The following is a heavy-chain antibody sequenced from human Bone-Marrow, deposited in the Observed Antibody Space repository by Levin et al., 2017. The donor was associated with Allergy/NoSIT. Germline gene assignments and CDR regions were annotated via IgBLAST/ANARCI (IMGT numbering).Heavy chain of an antibody. V-gene: IGHV3-73*01. D-gene: IGHD4-17*01. CDR3: TRQGPTVTDDFDY. Sequence: GESLKISCAASGFTLSGSSMHWVRQASGKGLEWVGSIRSKVNSYATAYAASVKGRFTISRDDSKNTAYLQMNSLKTEDTAVYYCTRQGPTVTDDFDYWGQGMLVTVSS. J-gene: IGHJ4*02. CDR1: GFTLSGSS. CDR2: IRSKVNSYAT.